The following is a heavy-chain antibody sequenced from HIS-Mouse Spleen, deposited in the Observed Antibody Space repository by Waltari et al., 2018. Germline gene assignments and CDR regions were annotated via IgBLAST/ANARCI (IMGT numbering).Heavy chain of an antibody. Sequence: QVQLVESGGGVVQPGRPLRLSCAASGFAFRIYAMHWVGQAPGKGVECVAVISYDGSNKYYADSVKGRFTISRDNSKNTLYLQMNSLRAEDTAVYYCARDSYSSSWYFDYWGQGTLVTVSS. CDR2: ISYDGSNK. D-gene: IGHD6-13*01. V-gene: IGHV3-30*04. CDR3: ARDSYSSSWYFDY. CDR1: GFAFRIYA. J-gene: IGHJ4*02.